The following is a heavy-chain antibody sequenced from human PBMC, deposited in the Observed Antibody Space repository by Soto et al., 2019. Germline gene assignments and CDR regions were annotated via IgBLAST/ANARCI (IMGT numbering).Heavy chain of an antibody. Sequence: EVQLLESGGGLVQPGGSLRLSCAASGFTFSAYAMSWVRQAPGKGLEWVSSISGSGGSTYYADFVKGRFTISRDNSRNTLYLQMNSLRAEDTAVYFCAKETRQWLVQTRHWFDPWGQGTLVTVSS. D-gene: IGHD6-19*01. V-gene: IGHV3-23*01. CDR1: GFTFSAYA. J-gene: IGHJ5*02. CDR3: AKETRQWLVQTRHWFDP. CDR2: ISGSGGST.